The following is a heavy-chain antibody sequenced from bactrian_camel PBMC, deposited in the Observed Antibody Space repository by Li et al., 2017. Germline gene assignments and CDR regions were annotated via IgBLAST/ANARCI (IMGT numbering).Heavy chain of an antibody. J-gene: IGHJ4*01. D-gene: IGHD1*01. V-gene: IGHV3S55*01. CDR2: IVSDGRS. CDR1: GYTYHSYY. CDR3: APASDCSGAYCYRRDG. Sequence: VQLVESGGGSVQAGGSLRLSCAGFGYTYHSYYMGWFRQVPGKEREGVAEIVSDGRSTYADSVKGRFTVSRDNAKSTLYLQMNSLKTEDSAVYYCAPASDCSGAYCYRRDGWGQGTQVTVS.